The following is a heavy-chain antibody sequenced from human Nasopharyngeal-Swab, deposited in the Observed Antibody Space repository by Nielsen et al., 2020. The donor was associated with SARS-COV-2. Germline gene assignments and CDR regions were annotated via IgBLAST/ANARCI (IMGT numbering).Heavy chain of an antibody. V-gene: IGHV3-23*01. CDR1: GCTFSSYA. CDR2: ISGNGGST. D-gene: IGHD3-10*01. J-gene: IGHJ4*02. Sequence: GESLKISGAASGCTFSSYAMSWVRQAPGKGLEWVSAISGNGGSTYYADSVKGRFTISRDKSKTTLYLQMNSLRAEDTAVYYCAKDVWFGVLVYGYFDYWGQGTLVTVPS. CDR3: AKDVWFGVLVYGYFDY.